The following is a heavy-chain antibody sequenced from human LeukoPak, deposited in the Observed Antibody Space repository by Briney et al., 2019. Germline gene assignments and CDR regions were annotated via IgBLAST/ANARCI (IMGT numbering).Heavy chain of an antibody. CDR2: ISSSGSTI. CDR1: GFTFSSYE. Sequence: GGSLRLSCAASGFTFSSYEMNWVRQAPGKGLEWVSYISSSGSTIYYADSVKGRFTISRDNAKNSLYLQMNSLRAEDTAVYYCARMGGRYFHWLGQNDWGQGTLVTVSS. CDR3: ARMGGRYFHWLGQND. J-gene: IGHJ4*02. D-gene: IGHD3-9*01. V-gene: IGHV3-48*03.